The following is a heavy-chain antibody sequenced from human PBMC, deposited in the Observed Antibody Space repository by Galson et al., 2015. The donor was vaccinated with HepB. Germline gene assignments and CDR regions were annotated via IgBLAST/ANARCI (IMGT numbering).Heavy chain of an antibody. CDR2: ISATGGDT. D-gene: IGHD3-10*01. Sequence: SLRLSCAASGFTFSNYAMTWVRQAPGRGLEWVSSISATGGDTYYPDSVKGRFTISRDNSKNTLYLQMNSLRAEDTAVYYCAKDSGTIAVREVFDYWGQGTLVTVSS. V-gene: IGHV3-23*01. J-gene: IGHJ4*02. CDR1: GFTFSNYA. CDR3: AKDSGTIAVREVFDY.